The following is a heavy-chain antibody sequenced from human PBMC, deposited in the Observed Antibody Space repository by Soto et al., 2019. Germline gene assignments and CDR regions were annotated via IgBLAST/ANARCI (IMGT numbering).Heavy chain of an antibody. J-gene: IGHJ4*02. CDR3: VRDLNGSGDY. D-gene: IGHD3-10*01. CDR2: IFHSLGA. V-gene: IGHV4-59*02. CDR1: GGSATSDY. Sequence: SETLSLSCTVSGGSATSDYWSWIRQPPGKGLEWLGYIFHSLGAKYNPSLGSRGTISLDTSKNQLSLSLRSVTAADTAIYFCVRDLNGSGDYWGQGTLVTVSS.